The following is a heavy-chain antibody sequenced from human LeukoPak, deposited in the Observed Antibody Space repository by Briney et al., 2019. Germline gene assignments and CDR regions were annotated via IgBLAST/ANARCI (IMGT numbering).Heavy chain of an antibody. CDR3: ARGGGLARLDY. D-gene: IGHD5-12*01. CDR2: IYYSGST. Sequence: SETLSLTCTVSGGSISSSSYYWGWIRQPPGKGLEWIGSIYYSGSTYYNPSLKSRLTISVDTSKNQFSLKLTSVTAADTAVYYCARGGGLARLDYWGQGTLVTVSS. J-gene: IGHJ4*02. CDR1: GGSISSSSYY. V-gene: IGHV4-39*01.